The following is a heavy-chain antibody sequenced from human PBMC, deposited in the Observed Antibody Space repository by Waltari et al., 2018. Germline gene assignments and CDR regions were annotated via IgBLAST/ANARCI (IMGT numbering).Heavy chain of an antibody. CDR1: GGSISIINW. Sequence: QVQLQESGPGLVKPSGTLSLTCAVSGGSISIINWWSGFLPPPGEGLEGIGESYHSGSTNNNPSLKSRVTISVDKSKNQFSLKLSSVTAADTAVYYCARITYYDILTGYYNVDYFDYWGQGTLVTVSS. CDR3: ARITYYDILTGYYNVDYFDY. D-gene: IGHD3-9*01. V-gene: IGHV4-4*02. CDR2: SYHSGST. J-gene: IGHJ4*02.